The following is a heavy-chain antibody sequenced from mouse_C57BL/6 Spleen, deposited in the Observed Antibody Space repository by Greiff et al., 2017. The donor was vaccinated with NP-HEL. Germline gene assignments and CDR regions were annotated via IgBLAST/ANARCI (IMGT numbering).Heavy chain of an antibody. Sequence: EVQLQQSGPELVKPGASVKISCKASGYTFTDYYMNWVKQSHGKSLEWIGDINPNNGGTSYNQKFKGKATLTVDKSSSTAYMELRSLTSEDSAVYYCASRWLHWYFDVWGTGTTVTVSS. CDR1: GYTFTDYY. D-gene: IGHD2-3*01. V-gene: IGHV1-26*01. CDR2: INPNNGGT. J-gene: IGHJ1*03. CDR3: ASRWLHWYFDV.